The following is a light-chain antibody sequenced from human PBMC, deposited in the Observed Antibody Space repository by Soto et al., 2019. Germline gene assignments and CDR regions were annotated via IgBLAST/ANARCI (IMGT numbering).Light chain of an antibody. Sequence: EIVLTQSPGTLSLSPGERATLSCRASQIVSSRYIAWYEQKPGQAPRLLIYDESTRATGIPDRFRGSGSGTDFTLTISSLEPEDFAVYSCQQYDNLLTFGGGTKVEVK. CDR3: QQYDNLLT. CDR1: QIVSSRY. J-gene: IGKJ4*01. V-gene: IGKV3-20*01. CDR2: DES.